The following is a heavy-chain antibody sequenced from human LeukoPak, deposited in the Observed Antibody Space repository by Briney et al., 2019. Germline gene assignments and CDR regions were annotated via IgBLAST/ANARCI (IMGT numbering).Heavy chain of an antibody. CDR3: AKESTHTYGSYYFDF. Sequence: SVKVSCKASGFTFTSSAMQWVRQARGQRLEWIGWIVVGSGNTNYAQKFQERVTITRDMSTSTAYMELSSLRSEDTAVYYCAKESTHTYGSYYFDFWGQGILVTVSS. CDR1: GFTFTSSA. V-gene: IGHV1-58*02. J-gene: IGHJ4*02. D-gene: IGHD5-24*01. CDR2: IVVGSGNT.